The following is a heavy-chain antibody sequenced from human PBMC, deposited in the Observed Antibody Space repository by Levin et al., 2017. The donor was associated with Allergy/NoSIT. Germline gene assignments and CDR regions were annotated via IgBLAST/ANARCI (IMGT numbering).Heavy chain of an antibody. J-gene: IGHJ5*02. V-gene: IGHV4-59*08. CDR2: IYYSGSN. CDR1: GASISSYY. CDR3: VRGSTGQFDP. D-gene: IGHD2-2*01. Sequence: PSETLSLTCTVSGASISSYYWSWIRQPPGKGLEWVGYIYYSGSNNYNPSLKSRVTMSVDTSKNQLSLKVNSVTAADTAVYYCVRGSTGQFDPWGQGTLVTVSS.